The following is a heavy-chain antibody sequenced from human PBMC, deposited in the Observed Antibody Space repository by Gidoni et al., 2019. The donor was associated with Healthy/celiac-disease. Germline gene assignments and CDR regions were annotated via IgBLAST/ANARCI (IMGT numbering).Heavy chain of an antibody. Sequence: QVQLVESGGGLVKPGGSLRLACAASGFTFSDYYMSWIRQAPGKGLEWVSYISSSGSTIYYANPVKGRFTISRDNAKNSLYLQMNRLRAEDTAVYYCAKGLDTAMAVPAFDYWGQGTLVTVSS. CDR2: ISSSGSTI. J-gene: IGHJ4*02. D-gene: IGHD5-18*01. V-gene: IGHV3-11*01. CDR1: GFTFSDYY. CDR3: AKGLDTAMAVPAFDY.